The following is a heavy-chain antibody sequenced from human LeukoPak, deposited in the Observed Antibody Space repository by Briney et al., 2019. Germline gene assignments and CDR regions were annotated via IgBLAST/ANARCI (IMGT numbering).Heavy chain of an antibody. Sequence: SETLSLTCAVSGYSISAGYYWSWLRQPPGKGLEWIATIYHGGSTYYNPSLESRITISLDTSRNLFSLNVTSVSAADSAMYYCARVAERTWLPYDSAFDIWGLGTMVTVSS. V-gene: IGHV4-38-2*01. CDR3: ARVAERTWLPYDSAFDI. D-gene: IGHD3-3*01. J-gene: IGHJ3*02. CDR2: IYHGGST. CDR1: GYSISAGYY.